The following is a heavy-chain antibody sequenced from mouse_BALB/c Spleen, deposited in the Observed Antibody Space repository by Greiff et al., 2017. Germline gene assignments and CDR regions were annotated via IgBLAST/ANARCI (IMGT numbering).Heavy chain of an antibody. D-gene: IGHD2-1*01. J-gene: IGHJ4*01. Sequence: EVQLQQSGPELVKPGASVKIPCKASGYTFTDYNMDWVKQSHGKSLEWIGDINPNNGGTIYNQKFKGKATLTVDKSSSTAYMELRSLTSEDTAVYYCARTRGNYLYYYAMDYWGQGTSVTVAS. V-gene: IGHV1-18*01. CDR2: INPNNGGT. CDR1: GYTFTDYN. CDR3: ARTRGNYLYYYAMDY.